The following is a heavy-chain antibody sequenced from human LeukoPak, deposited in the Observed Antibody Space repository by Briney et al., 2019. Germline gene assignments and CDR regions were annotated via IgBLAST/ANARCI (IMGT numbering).Heavy chain of an antibody. CDR3: ARDRYCSGGSCYSDY. D-gene: IGHD2-15*01. CDR1: GFTFSSYD. V-gene: IGHV3-21*01. J-gene: IGHJ4*02. CDR2: ISSSRSYI. Sequence: PGGSLRLSCAVSGFTFSSYDMSWVRQAPGEGLEWVSSISSSRSYIYYADSVKGRFTISRDNAKNSLYLQMNSLRAEDTAVYYCARDRYCSGGSCYSDYWGQGTLVTVSS.